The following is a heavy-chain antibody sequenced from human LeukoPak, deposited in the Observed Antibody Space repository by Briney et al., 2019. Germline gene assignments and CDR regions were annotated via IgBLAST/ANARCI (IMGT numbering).Heavy chain of an antibody. CDR3: AYSTGWLGINDY. V-gene: IGHV3-49*04. D-gene: IGHD6-19*01. CDR1: GFTFSDYA. Sequence: QPGRSLRLSCTASGFTFSDYAMSWVRPAPGKGLEGVGFIRNKANGGTADYAASVKGRFTISRDDSKTIAYLQMNSLKTEDTAVYCRAYSTGWLGINDYWGQGALVTVSS. CDR2: IRNKANGGTA. J-gene: IGHJ4*02.